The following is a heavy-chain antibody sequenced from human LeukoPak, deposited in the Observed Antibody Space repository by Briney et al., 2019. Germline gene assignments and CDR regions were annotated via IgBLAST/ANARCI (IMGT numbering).Heavy chain of an antibody. CDR3: ARDRRSGSYDSTDASDY. J-gene: IGHJ4*02. Sequence: GGSLRFSCAASGFTFSSYSMNWVRQAPGKGLEWVSSISSGSSYIYYADSVKGRFTISRDNAKNSLYLQMNSLRAEDTAVYYCARDRRSGSYDSTDASDYWGQGTLVTVSS. CDR2: ISSGSSYI. CDR1: GFTFSSYS. D-gene: IGHD3-22*01. V-gene: IGHV3-21*01.